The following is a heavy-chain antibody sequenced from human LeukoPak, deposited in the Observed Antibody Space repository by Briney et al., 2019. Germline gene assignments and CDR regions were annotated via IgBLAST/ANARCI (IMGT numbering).Heavy chain of an antibody. CDR3: ARTYDFWSGPPYYFDY. J-gene: IGHJ4*02. V-gene: IGHV1-2*02. CDR2: INPNSGGT. Sequence: GSVKVSCQASGYTFTGYYMHWVRQAPGQGLEWMGWINPNSGGTNYAQKFQGRVTMTRDTSISTAYMELSRLRSDGTAVYYCARTYDFWSGPPYYFDYWGQGTLVTVSS. CDR1: GYTFTGYY. D-gene: IGHD3-3*01.